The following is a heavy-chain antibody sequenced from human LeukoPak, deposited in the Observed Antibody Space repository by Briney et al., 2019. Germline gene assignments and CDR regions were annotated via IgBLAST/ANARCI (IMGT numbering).Heavy chain of an antibody. CDR1: GYTFTSYV. V-gene: IGHV1-18*01. Sequence: GASVEVSCKASGYTFTSYVISWVRQAPGQGLEWMGWISAYNGNTNYAQKLQGRVTMTTDTSTSTGYMELRSLRSDAPAVYYCPRGNSRGWYQEDIAFDIWGRGRLVTVSS. J-gene: IGHJ3*02. CDR3: PRGNSRGWYQEDIAFDI. CDR2: ISAYNGNT. D-gene: IGHD6-19*01.